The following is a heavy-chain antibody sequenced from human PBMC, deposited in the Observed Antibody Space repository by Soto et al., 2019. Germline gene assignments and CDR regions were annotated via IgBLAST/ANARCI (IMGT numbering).Heavy chain of an antibody. CDR2: INPNGGST. D-gene: IGHD1-1*01. CDR1: GYSFSNYS. J-gene: IGHJ4*02. V-gene: IGHV1-46*01. CDR3: ARDGVQLWPRYYFDY. Sequence: VPLVQSGAEVKKPGASVQVSCKTYGYSFSNYSMHWVRQVPGQGLEWMGKINPNGGSTSLAQKFKDAVTLTRDTSTNTVYMELSSLTSEDTAVYYCARDGVQLWPRYYFDYWGPGTLVTVSS.